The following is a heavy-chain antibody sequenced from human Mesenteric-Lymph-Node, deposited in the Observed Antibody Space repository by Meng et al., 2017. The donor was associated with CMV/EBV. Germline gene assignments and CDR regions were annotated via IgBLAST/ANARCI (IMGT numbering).Heavy chain of an antibody. D-gene: IGHD6-13*01. Sequence: GESLKISCAASGFTFSSYDMHWVRQATGKGLEWVSAIGTAGDTYYPGSVKGRFTISRDNAKNSLSLQMNSLRAEDTAVYYCARDQKTALVLHFYGMDVWGQGTTVTVSS. V-gene: IGHV3-13*01. CDR2: IGTAGDT. J-gene: IGHJ6*02. CDR1: GFTFSSYD. CDR3: ARDQKTALVLHFYGMDV.